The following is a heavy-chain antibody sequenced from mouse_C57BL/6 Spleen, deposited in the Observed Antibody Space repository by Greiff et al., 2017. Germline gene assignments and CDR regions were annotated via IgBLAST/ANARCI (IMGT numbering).Heavy chain of an antibody. CDR2: IDPSDSYT. CDR1: GYTFTSYW. J-gene: IGHJ2*01. V-gene: IGHV1-69*01. CDR3: ARNDGNYVDY. Sequence: VQLQQPGAELVMPGASVKLSCKASGYTFTSYWMHWVKQRPGQGLEWIGEIDPSDSYTNYNKKFKGKSTLTVDKSSSTAYMQLSSLTSEDSAVYYCARNDGNYVDYWGQGTTLTVSS. D-gene: IGHD2-1*01.